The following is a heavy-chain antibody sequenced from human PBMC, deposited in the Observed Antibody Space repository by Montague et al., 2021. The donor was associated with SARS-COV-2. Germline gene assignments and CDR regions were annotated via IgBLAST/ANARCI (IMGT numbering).Heavy chain of an antibody. V-gene: IGHV4-39*01. CDR2: ISYADRT. D-gene: IGHD2-2*01. CDR3: ARQLPSCCSTNKCYPYYFDV. CDR1: GGSISSPDYY. Sequence: SETLSLTCTVSGGSISSPDYYWGWIRQSPGKGLEWIGSISYADRTYYNPSLRSRVSFSMDTSKNHFSLSLNSVTAADTAVYFCARQLPSCCSTNKCYPYYFDVWGQGALVTVSS. J-gene: IGHJ4*02.